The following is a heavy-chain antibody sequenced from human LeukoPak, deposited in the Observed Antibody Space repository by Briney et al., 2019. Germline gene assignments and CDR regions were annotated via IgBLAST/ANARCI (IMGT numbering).Heavy chain of an antibody. D-gene: IGHD2-2*01. CDR2: INHSGST. CDR1: GGSISSYY. V-gene: IGHV4-34*01. Sequence: SETLSLTCTVSGGSISSYYWSWIRQPPGKGLEWIGEINHSGSTNYNPSLKSRVTISVDTPKNQFSLKLSSVTAADTAVYYCARFSSRYCSSTSCYYYYGMDVWGQGTTVTVSS. J-gene: IGHJ6*02. CDR3: ARFSSRYCSSTSCYYYYGMDV.